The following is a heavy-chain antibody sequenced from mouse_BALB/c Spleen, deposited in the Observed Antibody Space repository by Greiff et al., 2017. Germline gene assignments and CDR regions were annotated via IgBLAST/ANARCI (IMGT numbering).Heavy chain of an antibody. D-gene: IGHD1-1*01. CDR3: ARHDYGSSLAY. J-gene: IGHJ3*01. CDR2: ISNGGGST. V-gene: IGHV5-12-2*01. Sequence: EVQRVESGGGLVQPGGSLKLSCAASGFTFSSYTMSWVRQTPEKRLEWVAYISNGGGSTYYPDTVKGRFTISRDNAKNTLYLQMSSLKSEDTAMYYCARHDYGSSLAYWGQGTLVTVSA. CDR1: GFTFSSYT.